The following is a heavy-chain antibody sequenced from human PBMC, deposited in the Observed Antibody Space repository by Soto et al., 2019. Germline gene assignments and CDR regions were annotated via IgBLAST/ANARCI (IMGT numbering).Heavy chain of an antibody. CDR2: ISAYNGNT. CDR1: GYNFTSYG. V-gene: IGHV1-18*04. CDR3: ARVQKVVIRSQRRGFDM. D-gene: IGHD3-22*01. J-gene: IGHJ3*02. Sequence: APVKVSCKASGYNFTSYGIIWVRQAPGQGLEWMGWISAYNGNTNYAQKLQGRVTMTTDTSTSTAYKELRSLRSDDTAVYYCARVQKVVIRSQRRGFDMWGQGCMVTVS.